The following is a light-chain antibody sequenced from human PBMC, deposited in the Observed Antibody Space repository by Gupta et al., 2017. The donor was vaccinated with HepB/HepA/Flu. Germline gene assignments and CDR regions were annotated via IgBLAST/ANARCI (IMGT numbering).Light chain of an antibody. CDR1: SFNIGSNT. J-gene: IGLJ2*01. Sequence: QSVLTQLPSASGTPGQRVTISCSGSSFNIGSNTVHWYQHLPGTAPKIVIYNNDQRPSGVPDRFSGSKSGSSASLAISGLQSDDESYYHCEAWDDSLDGAVFGGGTKVTVL. CDR3: EAWDDSLDGAV. CDR2: NND. V-gene: IGLV1-44*01.